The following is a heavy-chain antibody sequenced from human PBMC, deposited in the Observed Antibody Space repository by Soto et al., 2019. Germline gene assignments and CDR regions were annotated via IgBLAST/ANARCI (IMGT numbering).Heavy chain of an antibody. D-gene: IGHD3-9*01. CDR2: INHSGST. V-gene: IGHV4-34*01. CDR3: TRGTTYYDILTGYLRSEHYYMDV. Sequence: SETLSLTCAVYGWSFSGYYWSWIRQPPGKGLEWIGEINHSGSTNYNPSLMSRVNISVDTSKNQFSLKLSTVTAADTAVYYCTRGTTYYDILTGYLRSEHYYMDVWGKGTTVTVSS. J-gene: IGHJ6*03. CDR1: GWSFSGYY.